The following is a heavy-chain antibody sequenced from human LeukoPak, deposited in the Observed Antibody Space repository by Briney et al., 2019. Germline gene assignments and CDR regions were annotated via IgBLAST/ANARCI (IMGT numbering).Heavy chain of an antibody. CDR3: ARGDLGVVTHFDY. CDR1: GFTISSNW. V-gene: IGHV3-7*01. Sequence: PGGSLRLSCTASGFTISSNWMSWVRQAPGRGLEWVANIKQDGGEKYYVDSVKGRFTISRDNAKNSLYLQMNSLRAEDTAIYYCARGDLGVVTHFDYWGQGTLVTVSS. CDR2: IKQDGGEK. J-gene: IGHJ4*02. D-gene: IGHD3-3*01.